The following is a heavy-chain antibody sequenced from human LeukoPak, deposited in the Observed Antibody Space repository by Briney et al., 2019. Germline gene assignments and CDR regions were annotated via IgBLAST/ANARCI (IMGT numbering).Heavy chain of an antibody. CDR1: GFTFSSYA. V-gene: IGHV3-23*01. J-gene: IGHJ4*02. CDR2: ISGSGGST. D-gene: IGHD3-22*01. CDR3: AKGNTHYYDSSGLKYYFDY. Sequence: GGSLRLSCAASGFTFSSYALSWVRQAPGKGLEWVSAISGSGGSTYYADSVKGRFTISRDNSKNTLYLQMNSLSAEDTAVYYYAKGNTHYYDSSGLKYYFDYWGQGTLVTVSS.